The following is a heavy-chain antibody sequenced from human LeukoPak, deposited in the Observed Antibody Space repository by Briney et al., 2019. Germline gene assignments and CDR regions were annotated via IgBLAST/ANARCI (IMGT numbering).Heavy chain of an antibody. J-gene: IGHJ4*02. D-gene: IGHD1-26*01. Sequence: PGGSLRLSCAASGFTFSSYSMNWVRQAPGKGLEWVSSISSSSSYIYYADSVKGRFTISRDNAKNSLYLQMNSLRAEDTAVYYCAREDSGSFQAQPPHYFDSWGQGALVTVSS. CDR1: GFTFSSYS. V-gene: IGHV3-21*01. CDR3: AREDSGSFQAQPPHYFDS. CDR2: ISSSSSYI.